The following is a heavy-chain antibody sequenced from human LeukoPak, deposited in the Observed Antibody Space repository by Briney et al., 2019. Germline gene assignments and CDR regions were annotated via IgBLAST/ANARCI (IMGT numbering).Heavy chain of an antibody. CDR3: ARDARGYYGSGNYFITLY. Sequence: VSVKVSCKASGYTFTGYYIHWVRQAPGQGLEWMGWINPNSGGTNYAQKFQGRVTMTRDTSINTAYMELNSLRSDDTAVYYCARDARGYYGSGNYFITLYWGQGTLVTVSS. D-gene: IGHD3-10*01. CDR1: GYTFTGYY. V-gene: IGHV1-2*02. CDR2: INPNSGGT. J-gene: IGHJ4*02.